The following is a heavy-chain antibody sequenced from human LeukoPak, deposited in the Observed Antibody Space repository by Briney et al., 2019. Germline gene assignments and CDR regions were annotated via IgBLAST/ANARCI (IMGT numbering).Heavy chain of an antibody. J-gene: IGHJ4*02. CDR1: GFTFNNYV. V-gene: IGHV3-30*18. D-gene: IGHD3-22*01. CDR3: AKAAVEVGSGYYSANY. CDR2: ISYDGRNK. Sequence: GRSLRLSCAASGFTFNNYVMHWVRQAPGKGLEWVSLISYDGRNKYYADSAKGRFTISRDNSKNTLYMQMNSLRVEATAVYYCAKAAVEVGSGYYSANYWGQGTLVTVSS.